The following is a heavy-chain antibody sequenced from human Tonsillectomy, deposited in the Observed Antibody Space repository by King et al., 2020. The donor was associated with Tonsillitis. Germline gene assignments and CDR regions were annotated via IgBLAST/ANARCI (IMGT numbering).Heavy chain of an antibody. D-gene: IGHD2-15*01. CDR2: ISSSSSYI. Sequence: VQLVQSGGGLVKPGGSLRLSCAASGFTFSSYSMNWVRQAPGKGLEWVSSISSSSSYIYYGDSLKGRFTISRDNAKNSLYLQMNSLRAEDTAVYYCARDRGGVVVAAFDYWGQGTLVTVSS. V-gene: IGHV3-21*01. J-gene: IGHJ4*02. CDR3: ARDRGGVVVAAFDY. CDR1: GFTFSSYS.